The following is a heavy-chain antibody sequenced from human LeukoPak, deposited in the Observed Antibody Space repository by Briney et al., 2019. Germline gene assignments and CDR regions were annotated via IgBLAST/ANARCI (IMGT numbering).Heavy chain of an antibody. Sequence: PGGSLRLSCAASGFTFSSCWMHWVRQAPGKGLVWVSRINSDGSSTSYADSVKGRFTISRDNAKNTLYLQMNSLRAEDTAVYYCARASSGWSAFDIWGQGTMVTVSS. V-gene: IGHV3-74*01. CDR3: ARASSGWSAFDI. D-gene: IGHD3-22*01. CDR1: GFTFSSCW. CDR2: INSDGSST. J-gene: IGHJ3*02.